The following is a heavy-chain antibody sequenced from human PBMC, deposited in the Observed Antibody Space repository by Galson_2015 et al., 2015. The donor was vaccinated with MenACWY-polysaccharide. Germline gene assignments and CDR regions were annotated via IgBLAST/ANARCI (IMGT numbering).Heavy chain of an antibody. CDR3: ARGVGARSRFGL. CDR2: MNHSGST. CDR1: GGSISNYY. V-gene: IGHV4-34*01. J-gene: IGHJ5*02. Sequence: LSLTCTVAGGSISNYYWSWIRQPPGTGLEWIGEMNHSGSTNCNPSLKSRVTISVDTSKNQFSLRLTSVTAADTAVYYCARGVGARSRFGLWGQGTLVSVSS. D-gene: IGHD1-26*01.